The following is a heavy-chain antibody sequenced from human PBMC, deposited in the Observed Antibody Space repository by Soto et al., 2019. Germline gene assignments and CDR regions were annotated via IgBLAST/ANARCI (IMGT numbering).Heavy chain of an antibody. V-gene: IGHV3-7*01. CDR1: GFTFSSYW. J-gene: IGHJ3*02. CDR2: IKQDGSEK. D-gene: IGHD3-22*01. Sequence: VGSLRLSCAASGFTFSSYWMGWVRQAPGKGLEWVANIKQDGSEKYYVDSVKGRFTISRDNAKNSLYLQMNSLRAEDTAVYYCASYYYDSSGYPDAFDIWGQGTMVTVSS. CDR3: ASYYYDSSGYPDAFDI.